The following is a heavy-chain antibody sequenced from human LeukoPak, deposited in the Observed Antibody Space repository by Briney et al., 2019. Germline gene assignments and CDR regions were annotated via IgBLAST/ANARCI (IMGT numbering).Heavy chain of an antibody. CDR1: GESFRGYS. Sequence: SETLSLTCAVYGESFRGYSWNWIRQPPGKGLEWIGEINHSGSTNYKSSLKSRVTISVDTSKNQFSLKLTSVTAADTAMYYCARADRVVVFGASIWRPFDYWGQGTLVTASS. V-gene: IGHV4-34*01. D-gene: IGHD2-2*01. CDR2: INHSGST. J-gene: IGHJ4*02. CDR3: ARADRVVVFGASIWRPFDY.